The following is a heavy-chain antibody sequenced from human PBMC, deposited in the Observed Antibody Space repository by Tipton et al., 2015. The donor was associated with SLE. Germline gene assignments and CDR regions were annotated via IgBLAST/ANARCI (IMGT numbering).Heavy chain of an antibody. CDR3: TASSYDFLSLAY. J-gene: IGHJ4*02. CDR1: GFSFSESP. Sequence: SLRLSCAASGFSFSESPMHWVRQASGKGLEWVGRIRNKRDNYATVYSASVQGRFAISRDESENMVHLQMNGLKTEDTAVYYCTASSYDFLSLAYWGQGTLVTVSS. CDR2: IRNKRDNYAT. D-gene: IGHD3-3*01. V-gene: IGHV3-73*01.